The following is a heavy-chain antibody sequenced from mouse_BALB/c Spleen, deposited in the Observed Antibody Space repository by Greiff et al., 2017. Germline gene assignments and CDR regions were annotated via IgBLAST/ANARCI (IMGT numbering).Heavy chain of an antibody. D-gene: IGHD2-4*01. CDR1: GFTFNTYA. CDR2: IRSKSNNYAT. Sequence: EVKLVESGGGLVQPKGSLKLSCAASGFTFNTYAMNWVRQAPGKGLEWVARIRSKSNNYATYYADSVKDRFTISRDDSQSMLYLQMNNLKTEDTAMYYCVRHYYDYDWAWFAYWGQGTLVTVSA. V-gene: IGHV10-1*02. J-gene: IGHJ3*01. CDR3: VRHYYDYDWAWFAY.